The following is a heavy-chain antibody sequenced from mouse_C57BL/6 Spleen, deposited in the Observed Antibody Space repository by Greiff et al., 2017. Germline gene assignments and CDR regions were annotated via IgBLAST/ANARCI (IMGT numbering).Heavy chain of an antibody. V-gene: IGHV3-6*01. J-gene: IGHJ1*03. CDR3: AGGYYGSTWYFDV. CDR2: ISYDGSN. D-gene: IGHD1-1*01. Sequence: EVKLQESGPGLVKPSQSLSLTCSVTGYSITSGYYWNWIRQFPGNKLEWMGYISYDGSNNYNPSLKNRISITRDTSKNQFFLKLNSVTTEDTATYYCAGGYYGSTWYFDVWGTGTTVTVSS. CDR1: GYSITSGYY.